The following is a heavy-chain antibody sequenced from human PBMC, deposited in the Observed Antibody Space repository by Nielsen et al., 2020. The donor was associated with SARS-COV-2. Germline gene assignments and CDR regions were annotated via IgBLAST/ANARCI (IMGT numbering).Heavy chain of an antibody. CDR1: GFTFSSYA. J-gene: IGHJ3*02. CDR2: ISGSGGST. D-gene: IGHD3-9*01. V-gene: IGHV3-23*01. Sequence: GASLKISCAASGFTFSSYAMSWVRQAPGKGLEWVSAISGSGGSTYYADSVKGRFTISRDNSKNTLYLQMNSLRAEDTAVYYCAKVGYFDWPGAFDIWGQGTMVTVSS. CDR3: AKVGYFDWPGAFDI.